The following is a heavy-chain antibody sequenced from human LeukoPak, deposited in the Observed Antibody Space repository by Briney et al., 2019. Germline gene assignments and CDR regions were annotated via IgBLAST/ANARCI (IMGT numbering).Heavy chain of an antibody. CDR1: EFSVGSNY. J-gene: IGHJ3*02. CDR2: IYSGGST. Sequence: GGSLRLSCAASEFSVGSNYMTWVRQAPGKGLEWVSLIYSGGSTYYADSVKGRFTISRDNAKNSLYLQMNSLRAEDTAVYYCARYPSGYDSSGYLFAFDIWGQGTMVTVSS. D-gene: IGHD3-22*01. CDR3: ARYPSGYDSSGYLFAFDI. V-gene: IGHV3-66*01.